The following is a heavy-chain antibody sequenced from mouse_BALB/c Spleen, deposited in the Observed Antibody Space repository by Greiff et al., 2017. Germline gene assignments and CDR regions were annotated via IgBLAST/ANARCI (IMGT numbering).Heavy chain of an antibody. J-gene: IGHJ4*01. CDR1: GFNIKDYY. CDR3: AREGAYYAMDY. CDR2: IDPENGNT. V-gene: IGHV14-1*02. Sequence: EVQLQQSGAELVRPGALVKLSCKASGFNIKDYYIHWVKQRPEQGLEWIGWIDPENGNTIYDPKFQGKASITADTSSNTAYLQLSSLTSEDTAVYYCAREGAYYAMDYWGQGTSVTVSS.